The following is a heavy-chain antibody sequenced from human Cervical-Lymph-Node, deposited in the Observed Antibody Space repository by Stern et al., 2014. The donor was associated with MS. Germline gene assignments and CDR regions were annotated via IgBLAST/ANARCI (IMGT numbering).Heavy chain of an antibody. D-gene: IGHD5-24*01. V-gene: IGHV3-73*01. Sequence: VQLVQSGGGLVQPGGSLKLSCAASGFTFSDSVIHWVRQASGKGLEWVGRIRNKANNYATAYAASVKGRFTISRDDSKNTAYLQMNSLKTEDTAVYYCTRQEVGRNGYNYPDVLGQGTTVTVSS. J-gene: IGHJ6*02. CDR3: TRQEVGRNGYNYPDV. CDR1: GFTFSDSV. CDR2: IRNKANNYAT.